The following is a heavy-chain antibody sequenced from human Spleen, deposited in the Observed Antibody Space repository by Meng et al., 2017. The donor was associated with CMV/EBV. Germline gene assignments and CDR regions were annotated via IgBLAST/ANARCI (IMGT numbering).Heavy chain of an antibody. Sequence: SETLSLTCTVSGGSISSSSYYWGWIRQPPGKGLEWIGSIYYSGSTYYNPSLKSRVTISVDTSKNQFSLKLSSVTAADTAIYYCARGMSGNFFRDAFDIWGQGTKVTVSS. CDR1: GGSISSSSYY. J-gene: IGHJ3*02. V-gene: IGHV4-39*07. D-gene: IGHD4-23*01. CDR2: IYYSGST. CDR3: ARGMSGNFFRDAFDI.